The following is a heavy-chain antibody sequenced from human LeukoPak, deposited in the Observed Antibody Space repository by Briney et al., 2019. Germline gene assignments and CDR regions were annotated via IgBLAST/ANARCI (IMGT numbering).Heavy chain of an antibody. CDR1: GFTFSSYG. D-gene: IGHD3-16*02. J-gene: IGHJ3*02. CDR2: ISYDGSNK. Sequence: GRSLRLSCAASGFTFSSYGMHWVRQAPGKGLEWVAVISYDGSNKYYADSVKGRFTISRDNSKNTLYLQMNSLRAEDTAVYYCAKALPKGELSPRTFDIWGQGTMVTVSS. CDR3: AKALPKGELSPRTFDI. V-gene: IGHV3-30*18.